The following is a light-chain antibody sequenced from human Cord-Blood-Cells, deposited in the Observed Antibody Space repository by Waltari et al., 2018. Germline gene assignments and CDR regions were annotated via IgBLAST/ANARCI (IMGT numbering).Light chain of an antibody. Sequence: NFMLTQPHSVSESPGKTVTISCTRSSGSIASNYVQWYQQRPGSSPTTVIYEDNQRPSGVPCRFSSSIDSSANSSSLTISGLKTEDEADYYCQSYDSSNRVFGGGTKLTVL. CDR3: QSYDSSNRV. CDR1: SGSIASNY. CDR2: EDN. V-gene: IGLV6-57*01. J-gene: IGLJ3*02.